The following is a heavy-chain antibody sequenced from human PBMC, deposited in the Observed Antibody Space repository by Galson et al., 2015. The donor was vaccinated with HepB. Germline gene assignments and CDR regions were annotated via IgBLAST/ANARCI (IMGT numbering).Heavy chain of an antibody. D-gene: IGHD1-14*01. CDR1: GGTFSSYA. Sequence: SVKVSCKASGGTFSSYAFSWVRQTPGQGLEWMGGIIPIFGRANYAQKFQGRVTITADESTSTAYMELRSLRYEDTAVYYCARPFSREPKLQYFFYWGKGTLVTVSS. CDR2: IIPIFGRA. CDR3: ARPFSREPKLQYFFY. J-gene: IGHJ4*02. V-gene: IGHV1-69*13.